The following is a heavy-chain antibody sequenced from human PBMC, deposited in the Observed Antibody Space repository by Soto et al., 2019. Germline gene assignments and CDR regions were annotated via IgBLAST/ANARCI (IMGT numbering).Heavy chain of an antibody. CDR2: ISGSGGST. CDR1: GFTFSNYA. J-gene: IGHJ6*02. Sequence: EVQLLESGGGLVQPGGSLRLSCAASGFTFSNYAMSWVRQAPGEGLEWVSGISGSGGSTYYADSVKGRFTISRDNSKNTLYLQMNSLRAEDTAAYYCAKQPYYDFWSGYNYGMDVWGQGTTVTVS. V-gene: IGHV3-23*01. D-gene: IGHD3-3*01. CDR3: AKQPYYDFWSGYNYGMDV.